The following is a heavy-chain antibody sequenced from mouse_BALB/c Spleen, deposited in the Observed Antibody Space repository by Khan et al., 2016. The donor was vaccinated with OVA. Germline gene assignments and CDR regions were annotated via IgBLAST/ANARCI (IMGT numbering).Heavy chain of an antibody. CDR2: INPHIGET. CDR3: ARIYGSDFDY. CDR1: GYSFTGYF. J-gene: IGHJ2*01. D-gene: IGHD1-1*01. V-gene: IGHV1-20*02. Sequence: VQLQQSGPELVKPGASVKISCKASGYSFTGYFMNWVMQSHGKSLEWIGRINPHIGETFYNQKFKGKATLTVDESSSTANMELRSLASEDSAVYYCARIYGSDFDYWGQGTTLTVSS.